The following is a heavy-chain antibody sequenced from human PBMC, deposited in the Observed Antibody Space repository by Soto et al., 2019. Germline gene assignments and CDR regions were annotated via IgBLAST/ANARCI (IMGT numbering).Heavy chain of an antibody. CDR1: GYTFTSYA. D-gene: IGHD1-1*01. J-gene: IGHJ4*02. CDR2: INAGNGNT. V-gene: IGHV1-3*01. Sequence: GASVKVSCKASGYTFTSYAMHWVRQAPGQRLEWMGWINAGNGNTKYSQKFQGRVTITRDTSASTAYMELSSPRAEDTAVYYCARVGDWNEYYFDYWGQGTLVTVS. CDR3: ARVGDWNEYYFDY.